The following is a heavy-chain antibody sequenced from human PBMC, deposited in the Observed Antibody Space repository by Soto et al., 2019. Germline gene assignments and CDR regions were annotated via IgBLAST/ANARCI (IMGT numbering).Heavy chain of an antibody. J-gene: IGHJ5*02. CDR3: ARQTGPGVDVNPPSVATGPNWFDP. V-gene: IGHV5-10-1*03. Sequence: EVQLVQSGAEVKKPGESLRISCKGSGYSFTSYWISWVRQMPGKGLEWMGRIDPSDSYTNYSPSFQGHVTISADKSISTAYLQWSSLKASDTAMYYCARQTGPGVDVNPPSVATGPNWFDPWGQGTLVTVSS. CDR1: GYSFTSYW. CDR2: IDPSDSYT. D-gene: IGHD5-12*01.